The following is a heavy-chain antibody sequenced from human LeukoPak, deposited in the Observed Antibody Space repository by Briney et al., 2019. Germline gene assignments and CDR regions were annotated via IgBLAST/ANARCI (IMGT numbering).Heavy chain of an antibody. CDR3: ARDSAAPPVTFDY. Sequence: GGSLRLSCTASGFSFSIYSMNWVRQAPGKGLEWVSYITSSSTTLYYADSVKGRFTISRDNAKDSLYLQMNGLRAEDTAVYYCARDSAAPPVTFDYWGLGTLVTVSS. V-gene: IGHV3-48*04. CDR2: ITSSSTTL. D-gene: IGHD4-17*01. J-gene: IGHJ4*02. CDR1: GFSFSIYS.